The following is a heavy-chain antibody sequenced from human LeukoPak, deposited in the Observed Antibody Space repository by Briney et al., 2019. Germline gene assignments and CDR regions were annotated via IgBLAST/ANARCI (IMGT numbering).Heavy chain of an antibody. Sequence: SETLSLTCTVSGGSISSYYWSWIRQPPGKGLEWIGYIYYSGSTNYNPSLKSRVTISVDASKNQFSLKLSSVTAADTAVYYCAREDIDNWFDPWGQGTLVTVSS. CDR2: IYYSGST. V-gene: IGHV4-59*01. J-gene: IGHJ5*02. CDR1: GGSISSYY. CDR3: AREDIDNWFDP.